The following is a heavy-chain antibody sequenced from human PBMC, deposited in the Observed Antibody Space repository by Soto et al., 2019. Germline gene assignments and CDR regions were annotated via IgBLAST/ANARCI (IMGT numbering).Heavy chain of an antibody. CDR1: GFTFNNYG. CDR2: ISNDGRDK. J-gene: IGHJ3*01. D-gene: IGHD6-13*01. CDR3: AKDQGIAASHGVD. Sequence: ESGGGVVQPGTSLRLSCAASGFTFNNYGMHWVRQAPGTGLEWVATISNDGRDKYYADSVKGRLTISRDNSKNTLYLQMGSLRAEDTAVYYCAKDQGIAASHGVDWGQGTLVTVSS. V-gene: IGHV3-30*18.